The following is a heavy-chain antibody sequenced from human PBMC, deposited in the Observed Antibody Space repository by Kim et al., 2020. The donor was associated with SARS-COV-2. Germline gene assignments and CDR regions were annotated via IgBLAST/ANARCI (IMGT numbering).Heavy chain of an antibody. J-gene: IGHJ4*02. D-gene: IGHD3-10*01. Sequence: SETLSLTCTVSGGFVTNSTYYWGWIRQPPGKGLEWLGTIYSRGNTYYNPSLKGRVTISVDGSKNLFSLNPNSVTAADMALYYCTKSNSLVRGVLDSWGQG. CDR3: TKSNSLVRGVLDS. CDR1: GGFVTNSTYY. CDR2: IYSRGNT. V-gene: IGHV4-39*07.